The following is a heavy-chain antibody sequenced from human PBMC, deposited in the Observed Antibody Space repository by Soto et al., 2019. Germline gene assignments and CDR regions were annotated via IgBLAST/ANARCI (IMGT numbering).Heavy chain of an antibody. V-gene: IGHV4-30-4*01. D-gene: IGHD5-12*01. CDR3: AREDASGPSALF. Sequence: PSETLSLTCTVSGGSISSGDYYWSWIRQPPGKGLEWIGYIYYSGSTYYNPSLKSRVTISVDTSKNQFSLKLSSVTAADTAVYYCAREDASGPSALFWGQGTLVTVSS. CDR2: IYYSGST. J-gene: IGHJ4*02. CDR1: GGSISSGDYY.